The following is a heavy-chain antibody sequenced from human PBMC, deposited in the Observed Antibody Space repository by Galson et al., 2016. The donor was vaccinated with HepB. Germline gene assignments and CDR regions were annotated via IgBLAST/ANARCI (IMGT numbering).Heavy chain of an antibody. CDR3: ARDLGEDYGVPHYFAY. V-gene: IGHV1-18*01. D-gene: IGHD4-17*01. CDR1: GYIFTSYG. J-gene: IGHJ4*02. CDR2: ISAYNGNT. Sequence: SVKVSCKASGYIFTSYGFSWMRQAPGQGLEWMGWISAYNGNTNYPQKLQDRVTMTTDTSTSTVYLELRGLRSDDTAVYYCARDLGEDYGVPHYFAYWGQGTLVTVSS.